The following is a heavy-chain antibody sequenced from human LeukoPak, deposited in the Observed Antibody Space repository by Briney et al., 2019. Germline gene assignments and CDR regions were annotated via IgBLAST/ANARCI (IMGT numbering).Heavy chain of an antibody. CDR3: VEDLEGFPDAFDI. D-gene: IGHD3-3*01. V-gene: IGHV3-9*01. CDR1: GFSFDDHA. CDR2: INWNSGSL. J-gene: IGHJ3*02. Sequence: GGSLRLSCAASGFSFDDHATHWVRQVPGKGLEWVSGINWNSGSLGYADSVKGRFTISRDNAQNSLHLEMNSLRVEDTALYYWVEDLEGFPDAFDIWGQGTMVIVSS.